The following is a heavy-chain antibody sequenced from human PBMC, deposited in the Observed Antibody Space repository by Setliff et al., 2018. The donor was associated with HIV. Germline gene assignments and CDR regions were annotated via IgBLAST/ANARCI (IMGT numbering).Heavy chain of an antibody. Sequence: GASVKVSCKASGYTFTNYGITWVRQAPGHGLEWMGWLASYNDDANYAQNLQGRVTMTTDKSTSTAYMERRSLRSDDTAVYYCASGRQGGRYCSGGSCRGGYYYYYMDVWGKGTTVTVSS. J-gene: IGHJ6*03. V-gene: IGHV1-18*01. CDR1: GYTFTNYG. CDR3: ASGRQGGRYCSGGSCRGGYYYYYMDV. D-gene: IGHD2-15*01. CDR2: LASYNDDA.